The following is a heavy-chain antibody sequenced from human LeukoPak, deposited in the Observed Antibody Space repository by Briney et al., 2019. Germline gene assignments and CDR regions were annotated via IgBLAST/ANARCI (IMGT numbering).Heavy chain of an antibody. CDR2: IYHSGST. V-gene: IGHV4-30-2*01. D-gene: IGHD3-16*01. CDR3: ARDDYVWDMDV. CDR1: GGSISSGGYY. J-gene: IGHJ6*04. Sequence: SETLSLTCTVSGGSISSGGYYWSWIRQPPGKGLEWIGYIYHSGSTYYNPSLKSRVTISVDRSKNQFSLKLSSVTAADTAVYYCARDDYVWDMDVWGKGTTVTASS.